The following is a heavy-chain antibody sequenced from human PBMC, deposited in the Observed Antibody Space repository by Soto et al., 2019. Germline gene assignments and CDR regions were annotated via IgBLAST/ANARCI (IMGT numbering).Heavy chain of an antibody. CDR2: ISYSGNT. CDR1: GDSMNNADYF. V-gene: IGHV4-30-4*01. Sequence: SETLSLTCSVSGDSMNNADYFWTWIRQPPGKGLQWIGYISYSGNTFYNPSLRSRVTISADTSENKFSLTLKSVTAADTAVYFCARDFERSAIGPWGQGTSVTVSS. J-gene: IGHJ5*02. CDR3: ARDFERSAIGP. D-gene: IGHD3-9*01.